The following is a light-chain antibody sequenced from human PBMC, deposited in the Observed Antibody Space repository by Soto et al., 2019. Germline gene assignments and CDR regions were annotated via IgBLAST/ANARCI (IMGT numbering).Light chain of an antibody. CDR1: QSVSSSY. V-gene: IGKV3-20*01. Sequence: EIVLTQSPGILSLSPGERATLSCRASQSVSSSYLAWYQQKPGQAPRLLIYGASSRATGIPDRFSGSGSGTDFTLTISRLEPEDFAVYYCQQYGRSPRYTFGQGTKLEIK. CDR3: QQYGRSPRYT. J-gene: IGKJ2*01. CDR2: GAS.